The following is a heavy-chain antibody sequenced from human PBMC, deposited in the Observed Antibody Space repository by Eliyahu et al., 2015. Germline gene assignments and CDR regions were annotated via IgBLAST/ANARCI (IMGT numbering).Heavy chain of an antibody. Sequence: QVQLQQWGAGLLKPSETLSLTCAVYGGSFSGYYWSWIRQPPGKGLEXIGEIXHSGRTHYKSSLKSRVTISVDTSKNQFSLKLSSVTAADTAVYYCARGPLLDSSSWYQSVRYGMDVWGQGTTVIVSS. CDR3: ARGPLLDSSSWYQSVRYGMDV. D-gene: IGHD6-13*01. V-gene: IGHV4-34*01. J-gene: IGHJ6*02. CDR2: IXHSGRT. CDR1: GGSFSGYY.